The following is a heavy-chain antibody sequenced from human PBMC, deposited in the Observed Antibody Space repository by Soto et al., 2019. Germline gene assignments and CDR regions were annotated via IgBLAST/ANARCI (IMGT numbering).Heavy chain of an antibody. CDR3: ARVGATYYFDY. D-gene: IGHD1-26*01. CDR2: MSPNSGNT. Sequence: GASVKVSCKTSGYTFTNDDINWVRQAAGQGLEWIGWMSPNSGNTGYAQKFQGRVTLTRDTSISTAYMELSSLRSEDTAVYYCARVGATYYFDYWGQGTLVTVSS. J-gene: IGHJ4*02. CDR1: GYTFTNDD. V-gene: IGHV1-8*02.